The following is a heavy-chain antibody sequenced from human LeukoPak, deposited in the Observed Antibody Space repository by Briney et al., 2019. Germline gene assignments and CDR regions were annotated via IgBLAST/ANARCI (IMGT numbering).Heavy chain of an antibody. Sequence: PGGSLRLSCTASGFTFSDYYMSWIRQAPGKGLEWVSYISSSGSTIYYADSVKGRFTISRDNAKNSLYLQMNSLRAEDTAVYYCARSDCSSTSCFGEEAWFDPWGQGTLVTVSS. CDR3: ARSDCSSTSCFGEEAWFDP. CDR1: GFTFSDYY. J-gene: IGHJ5*02. D-gene: IGHD2-2*01. CDR2: ISSSGSTI. V-gene: IGHV3-11*01.